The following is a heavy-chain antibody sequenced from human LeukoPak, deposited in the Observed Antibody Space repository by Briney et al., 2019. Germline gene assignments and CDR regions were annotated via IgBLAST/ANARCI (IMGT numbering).Heavy chain of an antibody. CDR2: IKQDGSEK. CDR3: ARDRVPGAQWLVYYYYGMDV. V-gene: IGHV3-7*01. CDR1: GFTFSSYW. D-gene: IGHD6-19*01. Sequence: GGSLRLSCAASGFTFSSYWMSWVRQAPGKGLEWVANIKQDGSEKYYVDSVKGRFTISRDNAKNSLYLQMNSLRAEGTAVYYCARDRVPGAQWLVYYYYGMDVWGQGTTVTVSS. J-gene: IGHJ6*02.